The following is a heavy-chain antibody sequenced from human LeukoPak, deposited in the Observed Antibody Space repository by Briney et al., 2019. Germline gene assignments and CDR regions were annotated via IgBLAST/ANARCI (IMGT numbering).Heavy chain of an antibody. J-gene: IGHJ1*01. Sequence: PGGSLRLSCAASGFTFSSYWMHWVRQAPGKGLVWVSRINGDGSSTNYADSVKGRFTISRDNAKNTVYLQMNSLRAEDTAVYYCARVRDRFGSSWYTDFQHWGQGTLVTVSS. CDR1: GFTFSSYW. D-gene: IGHD6-13*01. CDR3: ARVRDRFGSSWYTDFQH. CDR2: INGDGSST. V-gene: IGHV3-74*01.